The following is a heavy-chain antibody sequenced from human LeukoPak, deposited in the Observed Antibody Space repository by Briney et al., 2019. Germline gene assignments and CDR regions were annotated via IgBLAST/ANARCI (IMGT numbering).Heavy chain of an antibody. CDR1: GGSLSSYY. CDR2: IYYSGST. D-gene: IGHD2-15*01. J-gene: IGHJ5*02. V-gene: IGHV4-59*08. CDR3: ARRSRDWFDP. Sequence: SETLSLTCTVSGGSLSSYYWSWIRQPPGKGLEWIGYIYYSGSTNYNPSLKSRVTISVDTSKNQFSLKLSSVTAADTAVYYCARRSRDWFDPWGQGTLVTVSS.